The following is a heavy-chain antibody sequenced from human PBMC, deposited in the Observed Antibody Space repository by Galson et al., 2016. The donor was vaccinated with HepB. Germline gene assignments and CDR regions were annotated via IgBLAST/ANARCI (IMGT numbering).Heavy chain of an antibody. D-gene: IGHD5-24*01. Sequence: QSGADVKKPGESLKISCKGSANTFTTYWIGWVRQMPGKGLEWMGIIYPGDSHTRYSPSFQGQVTLSADKSINPAYLRWSSLQASDTAIHYCARHRDGYNPGDYWGQGIPVTVSP. CDR3: ARHRDGYNPGDY. CDR2: IYPGDSHT. V-gene: IGHV5-51*01. CDR1: ANTFTTYW. J-gene: IGHJ4*02.